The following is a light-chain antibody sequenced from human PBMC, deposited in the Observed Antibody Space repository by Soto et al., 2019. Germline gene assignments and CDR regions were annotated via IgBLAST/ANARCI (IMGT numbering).Light chain of an antibody. Sequence: DLQMTQSPSSLSASVGDRVTITCRASQSISSYLNWYQQKPGKAPKLLIYAASSLQSGDPSRFSGSGSGTDFTLTISSLQPEDFATYYCQQSYSTLITFGQGTRLEIK. CDR1: QSISSY. V-gene: IGKV1-39*01. J-gene: IGKJ5*01. CDR3: QQSYSTLIT. CDR2: AAS.